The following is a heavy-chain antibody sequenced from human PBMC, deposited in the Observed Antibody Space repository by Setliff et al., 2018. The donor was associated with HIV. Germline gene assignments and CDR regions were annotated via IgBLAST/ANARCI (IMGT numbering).Heavy chain of an antibody. J-gene: IGHJ4*02. CDR2: INHSGNT. V-gene: IGHV4-39*01. Sequence: NTSETLSLTCSVYGDSIGSNTFYWGWLRQPPGKEPEWIGSINHSGNTYYYPSLKSRVTMSVDTSKNQFSLRLSSVTATDTAVYYCARHRASSSGFPLDFWGQGILVTVSS. CDR1: GDSIGSNTFY. D-gene: IGHD6-6*01. CDR3: ARHRASSSGFPLDF.